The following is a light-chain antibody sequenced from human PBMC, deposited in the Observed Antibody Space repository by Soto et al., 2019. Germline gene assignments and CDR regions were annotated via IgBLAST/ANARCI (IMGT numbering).Light chain of an antibody. CDR1: QTVSSSF. CDR2: GSS. V-gene: IGKV3-20*01. CDR3: QQYSSSPYS. J-gene: IGKJ2*03. Sequence: ENVLTQSPGTLSLSPGERATLSCRASQTVSSSFLAWYQQEPGQAPSLLIYGSSSRASGIPDRFSGSGSGTDFTLTISRLEPEDFAVYYCQQYSSSPYSFGQGTKLEIK.